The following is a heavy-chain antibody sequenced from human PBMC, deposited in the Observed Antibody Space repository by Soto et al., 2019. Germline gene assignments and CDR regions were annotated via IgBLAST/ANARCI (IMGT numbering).Heavy chain of an antibody. CDR3: ARATYYYESSAPPDY. CDR1: GFTFSSYG. CDR2: ISSNGGST. J-gene: IGHJ4*02. V-gene: IGHV3-64*01. D-gene: IGHD3-22*01. Sequence: GGSLRLSCAASGFTFSSYGMHWVRQAPGKGLEYVSAISSNGGSTYYANSVKGRFTISRDNSKNTLYLQMGSLRAEDMAVYYCARATYYYESSAPPDYWGQGTLVTVSS.